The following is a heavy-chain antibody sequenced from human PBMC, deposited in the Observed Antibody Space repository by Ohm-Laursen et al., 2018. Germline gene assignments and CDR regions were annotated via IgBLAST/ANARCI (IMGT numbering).Heavy chain of an antibody. J-gene: IGHJ6*02. CDR2: ISSSGGTI. Sequence: SLRLSCSASGFTFSSYEMNWVRQAPGKGLEWVSYISSSGGTIYYADSMRGRFTISRDNAKNSLYLQMNSLRAEDTALYYCAKAPDSNYASYYYYGMDVWGQGTTVTVSS. D-gene: IGHD4-11*01. V-gene: IGHV3-48*03. CDR3: AKAPDSNYASYYYYGMDV. CDR1: GFTFSSYE.